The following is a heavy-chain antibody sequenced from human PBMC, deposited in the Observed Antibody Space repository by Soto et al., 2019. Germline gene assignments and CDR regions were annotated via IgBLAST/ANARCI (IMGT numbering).Heavy chain of an antibody. D-gene: IGHD6-13*01. V-gene: IGHV1-69*12. J-gene: IGHJ4*02. CDR1: GGTFSSYA. CDR3: AREGAGSDTVDY. CDR2: IIPIFGTA. Sequence: QVQLVQSGAEVKKPGSSVKVSCKASGGTFSSYAISWVRQAPGQGLEWMGGIIPIFGTANHAQKLQGRVTINADESTNTAYMELSSLRSEDTAVYYCAREGAGSDTVDYWGQGPLVTVSS.